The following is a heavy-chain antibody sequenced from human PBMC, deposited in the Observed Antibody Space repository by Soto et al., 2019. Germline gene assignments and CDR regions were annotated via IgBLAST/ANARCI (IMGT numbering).Heavy chain of an antibody. D-gene: IGHD3-16*02. CDR2: IYYSGST. Sequence: SETLSLTCTVSGGSISSGGYYWSWIRQHPGKGLEWIGYIYYSGSTYYNPSLKSRVTISVDTSKNQFSLKLSSVTAADTAVYYCACSDLNDHRFDYWGLVTLGTVSA. V-gene: IGHV4-31*03. J-gene: IGHJ4*02. CDR3: ACSDLNDHRFDY. CDR1: GGSISSGGYY.